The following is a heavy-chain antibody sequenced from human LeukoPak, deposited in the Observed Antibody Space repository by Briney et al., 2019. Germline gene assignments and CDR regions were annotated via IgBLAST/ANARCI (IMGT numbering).Heavy chain of an antibody. J-gene: IGHJ4*02. CDR2: INPNTGGT. D-gene: IGHD3-3*01. Sequence: GASVKVSCKASGYTFTGYYIYWVRQAPGQGLEWMGFINPNTGGTSYAQKFQGRVTMTRDTSISTAYMELSGLRSDATAVYYCARRYDFWSGYPTAFDYWGQGTLVTVSS. V-gene: IGHV1-2*02. CDR1: GYTFTGYY. CDR3: ARRYDFWSGYPTAFDY.